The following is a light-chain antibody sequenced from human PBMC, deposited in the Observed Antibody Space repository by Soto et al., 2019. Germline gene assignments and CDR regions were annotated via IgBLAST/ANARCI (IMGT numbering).Light chain of an antibody. V-gene: IGKV3-20*01. J-gene: IGKJ1*01. Sequence: EIVLTQSRSTERLSGGERATLSSRASQSVSSSYLVWHQQKPGQAPRLLIYAASRRATGIPDRFSGSGSGTAFTLTISRLEPEDFAVYYCQQYGSSPWTFGQGTKVDIK. CDR2: AAS. CDR3: QQYGSSPWT. CDR1: QSVSSSY.